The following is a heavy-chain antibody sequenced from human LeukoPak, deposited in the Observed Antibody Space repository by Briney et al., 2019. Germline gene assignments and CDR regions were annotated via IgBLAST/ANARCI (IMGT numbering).Heavy chain of an antibody. D-gene: IGHD5-12*01. V-gene: IGHV3-23*01. Sequence: GGSLRLSCAASGFTFSSYAMSWVRQAPGKRLEWVSAISGSGGSTYYADSVKGRFTISRDNSKNTLYLQMNSLRAVDTAVYYCENPYSGSYWGQGTLVTVSS. J-gene: IGHJ4*02. CDR2: ISGSGGST. CDR1: GFTFSSYA. CDR3: ENPYSGSY.